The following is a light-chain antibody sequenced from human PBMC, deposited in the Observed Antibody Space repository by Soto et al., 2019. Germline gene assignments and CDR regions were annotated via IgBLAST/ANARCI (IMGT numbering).Light chain of an antibody. CDR3: QQYSTLPHT. J-gene: IGKJ2*01. CDR1: QTVTNSF. Sequence: ENVLTQSPGTLSLSPGETATLSCRASQTVTNSFFAWYQQKPGQPPRLLIHGISSRATGIPDRFSGSGSGKDFTLTISRLEPEDFVVYYCQQYSTLPHTFGRGTKLEV. CDR2: GIS. V-gene: IGKV3-20*01.